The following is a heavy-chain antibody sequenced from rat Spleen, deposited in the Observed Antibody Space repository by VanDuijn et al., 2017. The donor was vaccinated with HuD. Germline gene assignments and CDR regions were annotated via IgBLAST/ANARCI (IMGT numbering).Heavy chain of an antibody. Sequence: EVQLVESGGGLVQPGRSLKLSCAASGFTFSNSAMAWVRQAPPKGLEWVASISVGGGNTYYRDSVKGRFTVSRDNAKNTLYLQMDSLRSEDTATYYCARRYYSGFDYWGQGVMVTVSS. CDR3: ARRYYSGFDY. J-gene: IGHJ2*01. CDR1: GFTFSNSA. CDR2: ISVGGGNT. V-gene: IGHV5S13*01. D-gene: IGHD1-1*01.